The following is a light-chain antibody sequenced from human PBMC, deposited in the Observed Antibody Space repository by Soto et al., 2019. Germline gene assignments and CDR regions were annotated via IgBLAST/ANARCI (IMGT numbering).Light chain of an antibody. CDR3: HQYENLPLT. CDR1: QGVKKY. J-gene: IGKJ4*01. V-gene: IGKV1-33*01. CDR2: DAS. Sequence: DIQMTQSPSSLSASVGDRVTITCQASQGVKKYVNWYQQKPGKAHKLLVYDASTLEVGVPARFSRTESGTHLTFTSASLEPEDFETYFSHQYENLPLTVGGGTKV.